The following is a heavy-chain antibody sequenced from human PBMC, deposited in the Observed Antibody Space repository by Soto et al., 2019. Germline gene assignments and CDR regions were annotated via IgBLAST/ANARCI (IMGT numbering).Heavy chain of an antibody. CDR1: GFTFTSSA. CDR3: AADGITAAGNFDY. CDR2: IVVGSGNT. J-gene: IGHJ4*02. D-gene: IGHD6-13*01. Sequence: SVKVSCKASGFTFTSSAVQWVRQARGQRLEWIGWIVVGSGNTNYAQKFEERVTITRDMSTSTAYMELSSLRSEDTAVYYCAADGITAAGNFDYWGQGTLVTVSS. V-gene: IGHV1-58*01.